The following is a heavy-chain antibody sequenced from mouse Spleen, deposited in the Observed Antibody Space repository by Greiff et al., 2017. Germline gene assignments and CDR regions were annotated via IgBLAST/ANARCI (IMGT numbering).Heavy chain of an antibody. CDR1: GDSITSGY. CDR3: AKKYGNYVGWYFDV. J-gene: IGHJ1*01. Sequence: DVHLVESGPSLVKPSQTLSLTCSVTGDSITSGYWNWIRKFPGNKLEYMGYISYSGSTYYNPSLKSRISITRDTSKNQYYLQLNSVTTEDTATYYCAKKYGNYVGWYFDVWGAGTTVTVSS. CDR2: ISYSGST. D-gene: IGHD2-10*02. V-gene: IGHV3-8*02.